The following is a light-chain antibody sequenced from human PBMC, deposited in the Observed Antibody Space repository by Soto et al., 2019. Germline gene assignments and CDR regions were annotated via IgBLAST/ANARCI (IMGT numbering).Light chain of an antibody. V-gene: IGKV3-11*01. J-gene: IGKJ5*01. CDR3: QQRGSWPPSIT. CDR2: DAS. CDR1: PSVSNS. Sequence: ESVLTQSPATLSLSPGERATLSCRASPSVSNSLAWYQHKPGQAPRLLIYDASNRATGVPTRFSGSGSGTDFTLTISSLEPEDFAVYYCQQRGSWPPSITFGQGTRLEIK.